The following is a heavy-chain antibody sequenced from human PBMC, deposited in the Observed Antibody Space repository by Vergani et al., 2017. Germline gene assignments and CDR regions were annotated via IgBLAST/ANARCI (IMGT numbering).Heavy chain of an antibody. CDR3: ARDSHYYGSGSDY. CDR1: GGSISSSSYY. Sequence: QLQLQESGPGLVKPSETLSLTCTVSGGSISSSSYYWGWIRQPPGKGLEWIGSIYYSGSTNYNPSLKSRVTISVDTSKNQFSLKLSSVTAADTAVYYCARDSHYYGSGSDYWGQGTLVTVSS. CDR2: IYYSGST. D-gene: IGHD3-10*01. V-gene: IGHV4-39*07. J-gene: IGHJ4*02.